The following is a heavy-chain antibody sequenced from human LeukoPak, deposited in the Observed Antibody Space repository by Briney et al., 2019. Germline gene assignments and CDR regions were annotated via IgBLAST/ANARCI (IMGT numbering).Heavy chain of an antibody. CDR1: GYSFISYY. CDR3: ARDGVAGTYYFDY. Sequence: ASVKVSCKTSGYSFISYYIHWVRQAPGQGLDGMGIINPSGGSTSYPQKFQGRVTMTRDTSTSTAYMELSSLRSEDTAVYFCARDGVAGTYYFDYWGQGTLVTVSS. D-gene: IGHD6-19*01. V-gene: IGHV1-46*01. CDR2: INPSGGST. J-gene: IGHJ4*02.